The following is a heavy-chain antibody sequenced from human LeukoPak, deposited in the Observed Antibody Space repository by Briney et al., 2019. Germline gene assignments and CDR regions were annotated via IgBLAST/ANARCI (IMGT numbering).Heavy chain of an antibody. CDR2: IAQDGSEE. CDR1: GFTFSSYA. Sequence: TGGSLRLSCAASGFTFSSYAMSWVRQAPGKGLEWVANIAQDGSEEYYLDSVKGRFTISRDNAKNSLDLQMNSLRAEDTAVYFCARRDYYFDYWGQGILVTVSS. V-gene: IGHV3-7*01. J-gene: IGHJ4*02. CDR3: ARRDYYFDY.